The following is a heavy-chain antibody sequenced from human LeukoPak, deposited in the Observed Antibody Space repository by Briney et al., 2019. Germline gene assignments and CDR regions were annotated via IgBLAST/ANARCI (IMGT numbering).Heavy chain of an antibody. CDR1: GGSISSYY. CDR2: IYFSGST. D-gene: IGHD2-2*01. V-gene: IGHV4-39*07. Sequence: SETLSLTCTVSGGSISSYYWGWVRQPPGKGLEWIGSIYFSGSTYYNPSLKSRVTISVETSKVQFSLKLSSVTAADTAVYYCVRDSCSSTSCRKNFDNWGQGTVHTLSS. CDR3: VRDSCSSTSCRKNFDN. J-gene: IGHJ4*02.